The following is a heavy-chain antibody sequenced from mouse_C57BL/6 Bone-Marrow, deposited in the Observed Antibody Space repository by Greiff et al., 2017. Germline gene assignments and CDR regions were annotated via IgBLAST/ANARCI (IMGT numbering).Heavy chain of an antibody. CDR2: IYPRSGNT. CDR1: GYTFTSYG. D-gene: IGHD2-4*01. V-gene: IGHV1-81*01. CDR3: SRGGGMMITMDYDAMYY. J-gene: IGHJ4*01. Sequence: VQLQQSGAELARPGASVKLSCKASGYTFTSYGISWVKQSTGQGLEWIGEIYPRSGNTYYNEKFKGKATLTADKSSSTAYMELRSLTSEDSAVYFWSRGGGMMITMDYDAMYYWGQGTAVTVSS.